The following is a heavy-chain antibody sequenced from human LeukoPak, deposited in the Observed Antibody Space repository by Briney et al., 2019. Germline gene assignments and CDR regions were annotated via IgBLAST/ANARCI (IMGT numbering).Heavy chain of an antibody. J-gene: IGHJ3*02. CDR2: IYYSGST. V-gene: IGHV4-59*01. D-gene: IGHD6-13*01. CDR3: ARERRAGAAFDI. CDR1: GDSINNYY. Sequence: SETLSLTCTVSGDSINNYYWSWIRQPPGKGLEWIGYIYYSGSTNYNPSLKSRVTISVDTSKNQFSLKLSSVTAADTAVYYCARERRAGAAFDIWGQGTMVTVSS.